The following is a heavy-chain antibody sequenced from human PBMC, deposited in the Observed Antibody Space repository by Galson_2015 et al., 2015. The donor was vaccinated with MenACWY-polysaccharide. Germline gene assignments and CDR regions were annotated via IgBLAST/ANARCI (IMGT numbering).Heavy chain of an antibody. CDR2: ISSNGDTT. D-gene: IGHD6-13*01. V-gene: IGHV3-64D*08. Sequence: SLRLSCAASGFTFSTFAMHWVRQAPGKGLEYVSVISSNGDTTYCADSVKGRFTITRDNSKNTLYLQMSSLRTEGTAVYYCVWWQQLEYWGQGTLVTVSS. CDR1: GFTFSTFA. CDR3: VWWQQLEY. J-gene: IGHJ4*02.